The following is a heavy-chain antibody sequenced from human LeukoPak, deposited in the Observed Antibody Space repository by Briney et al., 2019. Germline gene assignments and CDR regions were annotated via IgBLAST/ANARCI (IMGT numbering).Heavy chain of an antibody. J-gene: IGHJ4*02. V-gene: IGHV1-46*01. Sequence: ASVKVSCKASGYTFTSYYMHWVRQAPGQGLEWMGIINPSGGSTSYAQKFQGRVTMTRDTSTSTVYMELSRLRSDDTAVYYCARALPRGVVVPAAMNTGFDYWGQGTLVTVSS. CDR2: INPSGGST. CDR1: GYTFTSYY. D-gene: IGHD2-2*01. CDR3: ARALPRGVVVPAAMNTGFDY.